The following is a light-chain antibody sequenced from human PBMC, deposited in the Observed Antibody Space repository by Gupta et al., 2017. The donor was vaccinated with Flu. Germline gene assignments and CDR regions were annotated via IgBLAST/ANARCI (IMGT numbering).Light chain of an antibody. CDR2: GNT. CDR3: QSYDSSLTGWV. V-gene: IGLV1-40*01. Sequence: QSVLTQPPSVSGAPGQRVTSACTGSSSNIGADYGVHWYQHLPETAPRLLIYGNTNRPSGVPDRFSGSKSGTAASLAITGLQAEDEADYYCQSYDSSLTGWVFGGGTKVTVL. CDR1: SSNIGADYG. J-gene: IGLJ3*02.